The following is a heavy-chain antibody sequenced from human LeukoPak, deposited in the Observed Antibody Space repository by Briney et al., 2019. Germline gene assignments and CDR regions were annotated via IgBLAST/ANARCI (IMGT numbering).Heavy chain of an antibody. CDR3: AKDRYSSSANNFDY. V-gene: IGHV3-74*03. J-gene: IGHJ4*02. CDR2: IHPDGSIT. CDR1: GFTVSNYW. Sequence: PGGSLRLSCVGSGFTVSNYWMHWARQAPGTGLVWVSRIHPDGSITTYADPVKGRFTISRDNAKNTLYLQMNSLRAEDTAIYYCAKDRYSSSANNFDYWGQGTLVTVSS. D-gene: IGHD6-6*01.